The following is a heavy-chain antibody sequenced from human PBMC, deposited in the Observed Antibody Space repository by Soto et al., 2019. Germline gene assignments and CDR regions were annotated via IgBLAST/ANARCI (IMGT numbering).Heavy chain of an antibody. Sequence: GGSLRLSCAASGFSFSNSWMNWVRQAPGKGLEWVGRIKSKPDGGTIDYAAPVKGRFTISRDDSKNTVYLQMSSLKIEDTAVYYCNKGGYYFDFWGQGTQVTVSS. CDR3: NKGGYYFDF. CDR2: IKSKPDGGTI. CDR1: GFSFSNSW. J-gene: IGHJ4*02. D-gene: IGHD3-16*01. V-gene: IGHV3-15*07.